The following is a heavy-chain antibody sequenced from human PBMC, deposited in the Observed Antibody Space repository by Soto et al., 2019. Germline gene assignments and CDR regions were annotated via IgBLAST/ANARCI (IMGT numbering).Heavy chain of an antibody. J-gene: IGHJ6*02. Sequence: SETLSLTCAVYGGSFSGYYWSWIRQPPGKGLEWIGEINHSGSTNYNPSLKSRVTISVDTSKNQFSLKLSSVTAADTAVYYCARLGYCSSTSCYPDVWGQGTTVTV. CDR2: INHSGST. CDR3: ARLGYCSSTSCYPDV. CDR1: GGSFSGYY. V-gene: IGHV4-34*01. D-gene: IGHD2-2*01.